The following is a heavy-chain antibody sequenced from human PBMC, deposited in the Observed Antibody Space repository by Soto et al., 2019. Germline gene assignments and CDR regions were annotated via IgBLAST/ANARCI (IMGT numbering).Heavy chain of an antibody. D-gene: IGHD3-22*01. V-gene: IGHV3-21*01. CDR2: INTISTYI. CDR1: GITFSQYS. Sequence: PGGSLRLSCAASGITFSQYSMSWVRQAPGKGLEWVSSINTISTYIFYADSVKGRFTISRDNAKNSLYLQMNSLRAEDTAVYYCARGVSDYSDSSGYFLSWGQGT. CDR3: ARGVSDYSDSSGYFLS. J-gene: IGHJ4*02.